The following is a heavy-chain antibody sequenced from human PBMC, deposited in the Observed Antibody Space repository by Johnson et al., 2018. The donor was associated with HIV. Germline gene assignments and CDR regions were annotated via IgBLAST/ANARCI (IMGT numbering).Heavy chain of an antibody. CDR3: AREPRLLTDAFDI. D-gene: IGHD5-18*01. CDR2: INSDGSST. CDR1: GFTFSSYW. J-gene: IGHJ3*02. V-gene: IGHV3-74*01. Sequence: VQLVESGGGLVQPGGSLRLSCAASGFTFSSYWMHWVRQAPGKGLVWVSRINSDGSSTSYADSVKGRFTISRDNAKNTLYLQMNRLRAEDTAVYYCAREPRLLTDAFDIWGQGTMVTVSS.